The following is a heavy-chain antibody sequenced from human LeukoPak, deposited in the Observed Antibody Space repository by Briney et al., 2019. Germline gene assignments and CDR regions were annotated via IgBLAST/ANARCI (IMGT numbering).Heavy chain of an antibody. D-gene: IGHD3-10*01. CDR2: INANSGGT. V-gene: IGHV1-2*02. CDR3: AREGELLWFGEAPRTWFDP. J-gene: IGHJ5*02. Sequence: GASVKVSCKASGYTFTGYYMHWVRQAPGQGLEWMGWINANSGGTNYAQKFQGRVTMTRDTSISTAYMELSRLRSDDTAVYYCAREGELLWFGEAPRTWFDPWGQGTLVTVS. CDR1: GYTFTGYY.